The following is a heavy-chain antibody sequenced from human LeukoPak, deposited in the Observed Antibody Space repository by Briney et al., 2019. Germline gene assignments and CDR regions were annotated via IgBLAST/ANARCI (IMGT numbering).Heavy chain of an antibody. J-gene: IGHJ5*02. V-gene: IGHV4-39*07. CDR3: ARVQSRLSWFDP. CDR1: GGSISSSSYY. CDR2: IYYSGST. Sequence: PSETLSLTCTVSGGSISSSSYYWGWIRQPPGKGLEWIGSIYYSGSTYYNPSLKSRVTISVDTSKNQFSLKLSSVTAADTAVYYCARVQSRLSWFDPWGQGTLVTVSS.